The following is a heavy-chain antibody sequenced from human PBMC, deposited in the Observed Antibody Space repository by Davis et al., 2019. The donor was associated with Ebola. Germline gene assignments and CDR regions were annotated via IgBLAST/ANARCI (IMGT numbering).Heavy chain of an antibody. V-gene: IGHV3-11*01. J-gene: IGHJ4*02. CDR3: ARGLGFCAHGSCFMGGPFDY. D-gene: IGHD2-8*01. Sequence: PGGSLRLSCAASGFTFSDYNMSWIRQAPGKGLEWVSYISSSSSTIYYADSVKGRFTISRDNAKNSVYLQMTSLRAEDTAVYYCARGLGFCAHGSCFMGGPFDYWGQGTLVTVSS. CDR2: ISSSSSTI. CDR1: GFTFSDYN.